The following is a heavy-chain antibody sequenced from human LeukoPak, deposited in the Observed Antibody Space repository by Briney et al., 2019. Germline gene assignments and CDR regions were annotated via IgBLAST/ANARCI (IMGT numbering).Heavy chain of an antibody. Sequence: ASVKVSCKASGYTFTSYYMHWVRQAPGQGLEWMGIINPSGGSTSYAQKLQGRVTMTTDTSTSTAYMELRSLRYDDTAVYYCARDRYGVRSGSCDYWGQGTLVTVSS. D-gene: IGHD1-26*01. J-gene: IGHJ4*02. CDR2: INPSGGST. V-gene: IGHV1-46*01. CDR3: ARDRYGVRSGSCDY. CDR1: GYTFTSYY.